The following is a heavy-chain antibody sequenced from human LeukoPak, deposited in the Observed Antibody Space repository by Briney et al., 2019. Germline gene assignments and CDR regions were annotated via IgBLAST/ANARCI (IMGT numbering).Heavy chain of an antibody. CDR2: IRSKAYGGTT. Sequence: GGSLSLSCTASGFTFGDYAMSWFRQAPGKGLEWVGFIRSKAYGGTTEYAASVKGRFTISRDDSKSIAYLQMNSLKTEDTAVYYCTRDRSGMATRYYYMDVWGPGTMVTVSS. CDR3: TRDRSGMATRYYYMDV. D-gene: IGHD5-24*01. J-gene: IGHJ6*03. V-gene: IGHV3-49*03. CDR1: GFTFGDYA.